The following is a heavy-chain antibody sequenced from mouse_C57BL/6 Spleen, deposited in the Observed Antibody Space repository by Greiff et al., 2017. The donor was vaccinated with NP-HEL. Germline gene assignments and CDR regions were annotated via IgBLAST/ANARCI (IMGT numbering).Heavy chain of an antibody. V-gene: IGHV2-4*01. D-gene: IGHD2-1*01. CDR2: IWSGGST. CDR1: GFSLTSYG. J-gene: IGHJ4*01. Sequence: VKLQESGPGLVQPSQSLSITCTVSGFSLTSYGVHWVRQPPGKGLEWLGVIWSGGSTDYNAAFISRLSISKDNSKSQVFFKMNSLQADDTAIYYCATYGNYAMDYWGQGTSVTVSS. CDR3: ATYGNYAMDY.